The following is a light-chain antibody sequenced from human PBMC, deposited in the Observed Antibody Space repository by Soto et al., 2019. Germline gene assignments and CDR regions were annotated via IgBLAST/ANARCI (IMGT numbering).Light chain of an antibody. CDR3: AAWEDNLNAYV. J-gene: IGLJ1*01. CDR1: TSNIGTFY. Sequence: QLVLTQPPSASSTPGQTVTISCSGSTSNIGTFYVYWYQHLPGTAPKLLIYLGDQRASGVSDRFPGSKSGTSASLAINGLRSDDEADYYCAAWEDNLNAYVFGSGTKVTVL. CDR2: LGD. V-gene: IGLV1-47*02.